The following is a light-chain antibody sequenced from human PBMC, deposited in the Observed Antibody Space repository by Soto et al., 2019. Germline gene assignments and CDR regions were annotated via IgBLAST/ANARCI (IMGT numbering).Light chain of an antibody. CDR1: QSVSSSF. CDR2: GAS. V-gene: IGKV3-20*01. Sequence: EIVLTQSPGTLSLSPGERATLSCRASQSVSSSFLAWYQQKPGQAPRLLIYGASSRATGIPDRFSGSGSGTDFTLTISGLEPEDFAVYYCQQYDTSPWTFGQGTMVHIK. J-gene: IGKJ1*01. CDR3: QQYDTSPWT.